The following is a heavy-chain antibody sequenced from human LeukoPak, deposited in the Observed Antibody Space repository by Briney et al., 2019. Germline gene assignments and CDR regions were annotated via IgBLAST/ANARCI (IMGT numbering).Heavy chain of an antibody. D-gene: IGHD5-18*01. CDR3: TTDPPPVDTAMVMDFDY. Sequence: GGSLRLSCAASGFTFSNAWMSWVRQAPGKGLEWVGRIKSKTDGGTTDYAAPVKGRFTISRDDSKNTLYLQMNSLKTEDTAVYYCTTDPPPVDTAMVMDFDYWGQGTLVTVSS. CDR1: GFTFSNAW. CDR2: IKSKTDGGTT. J-gene: IGHJ4*02. V-gene: IGHV3-15*01.